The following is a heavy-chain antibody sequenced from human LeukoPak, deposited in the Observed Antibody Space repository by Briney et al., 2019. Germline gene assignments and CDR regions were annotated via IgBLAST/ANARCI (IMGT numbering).Heavy chain of an antibody. D-gene: IGHD6-19*01. CDR2: IAYDGSRA. J-gene: IGHJ4*02. Sequence: GGSLRLSCAGSGFTFGGYGMHWFRQTPGKGLEWVAVIAYDGSRAFYADSVKGRFTISRDNSKNTLYLQMNSLRAEDTAVYYCAKEYSSGWLDYWGQGTLVTVSS. V-gene: IGHV3-30*02. CDR3: AKEYSSGWLDY. CDR1: GFTFGGYG.